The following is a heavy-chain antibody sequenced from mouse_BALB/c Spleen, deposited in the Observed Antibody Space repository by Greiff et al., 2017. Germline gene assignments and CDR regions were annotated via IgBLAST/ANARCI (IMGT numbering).Heavy chain of an antibody. Sequence: EVMLVESGGGLVQPGGSLKLSCAASGFTFSSYTMSWVRQTPEKRLEWVAYISNGGGSTYYPDTVKGRFTISRDNAKNTLYLQRSSLKSEDTAMYYCARQSMNKGFADWGQGTLVTDSA. D-gene: IGHD2-3*01. CDR2: ISNGGGST. V-gene: IGHV5-12-2*01. CDR3: ARQSMNKGFAD. CDR1: GFTFSSYT. J-gene: IGHJ3*01.